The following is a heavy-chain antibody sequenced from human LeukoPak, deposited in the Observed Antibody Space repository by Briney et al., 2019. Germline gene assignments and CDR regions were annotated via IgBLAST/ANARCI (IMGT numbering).Heavy chain of an antibody. CDR2: ISYDGSNK. Sequence: PGGSLRLSCAASGFTFSSYATHWVRQAPGKGLEWVAVISYDGSNKYYADSVKGRFTISRDNSKNTLYLQMNSLRAEDTAVYYCAKDQRIASYGYYFDYWGQGTLVTVSS. CDR1: GFTFSSYA. J-gene: IGHJ4*02. CDR3: AKDQRIASYGYYFDY. D-gene: IGHD5-18*01. V-gene: IGHV3-30-3*01.